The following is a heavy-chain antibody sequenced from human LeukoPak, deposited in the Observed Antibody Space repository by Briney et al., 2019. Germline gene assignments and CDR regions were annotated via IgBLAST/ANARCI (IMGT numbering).Heavy chain of an antibody. V-gene: IGHV1-24*01. CDR1: GYTLTELS. CDR3: ATDHKPLSVGWELLSFGNWYFDL. J-gene: IGHJ2*01. CDR2: FDPEDGET. Sequence: ASVKVSCKVSGYTLTELSMNWVRQAPGKGLEWMAGFDPEDGETIYAQKFQGRVTMTEDTPTGTAYMELSSLRSEDTAVYYCATDHKPLSVGWELLSFGNWYFDLWGRGTLVTVSS. D-gene: IGHD1-26*01.